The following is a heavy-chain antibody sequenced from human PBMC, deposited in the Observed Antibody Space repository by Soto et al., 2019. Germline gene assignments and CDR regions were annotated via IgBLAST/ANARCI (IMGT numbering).Heavy chain of an antibody. J-gene: IGHJ3*01. D-gene: IGHD4-4*01. CDR2: ISHSGNS. V-gene: IGHV4-4*02. Sequence: QVQLQESGPGLVKPSGTLSLTCAVSGGSISSSNWWTWVRQPPGKGPEWIGEISHSGNSNYNPSLTGRVTISVDKSKNQFSLKLSSVTAADTAVYYGARPAGTTVVTPGTFDFWGQGTMVTVSS. CDR1: GGSISSSNW. CDR3: ARPAGTTVVTPGTFDF.